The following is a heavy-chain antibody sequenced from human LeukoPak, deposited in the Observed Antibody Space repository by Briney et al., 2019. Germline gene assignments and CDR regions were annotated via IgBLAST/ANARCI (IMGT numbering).Heavy chain of an antibody. CDR2: IYYSGST. CDR1: GGSISSYY. V-gene: IGHV4-59*01. CDR3: ARDFGGALDY. D-gene: IGHD4-23*01. J-gene: IGHJ4*02. Sequence: SETLSLTCTVSGGSISSYYWSWIRQPPGKGLEWIGYIYYSGSTNYNPSLKSRVTISVDTSKNQFSLKLSSVTAADTAVYYCARDFGGALDYWGQGTLVTVSS.